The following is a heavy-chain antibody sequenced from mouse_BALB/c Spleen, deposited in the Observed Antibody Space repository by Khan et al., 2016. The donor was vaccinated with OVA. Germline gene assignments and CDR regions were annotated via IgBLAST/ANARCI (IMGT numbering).Heavy chain of an antibody. Sequence: EVQLVESGPELVKPGASVKISCKASGYSFTGYFMNWVMQSHGKSLEWIGRINPHIGETFYNQKFKDKATLTVDESSRTAHMELRSLASEDSAVYYCARKNGSDFDYWGQGTTLTVSS. V-gene: IGHV1-20*02. CDR3: ARKNGSDFDY. D-gene: IGHD1-1*01. J-gene: IGHJ2*01. CDR1: GYSFTGYF. CDR2: INPHIGET.